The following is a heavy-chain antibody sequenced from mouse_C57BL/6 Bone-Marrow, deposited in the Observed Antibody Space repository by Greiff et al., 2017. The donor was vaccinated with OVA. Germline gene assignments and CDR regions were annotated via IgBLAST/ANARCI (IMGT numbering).Heavy chain of an antibody. J-gene: IGHJ2*01. D-gene: IGHD1-1*01. CDR1: GYTFTSYG. CDR3: ASYYYGSSYPFDY. V-gene: IGHV1-81*01. Sequence: VKLQESGAELARPGASVKLSCKASGYTFTSYGISWVKQRTGQGLEWIGEIYPRSGNTYYNEKFKGKATLTADKSSSTAYMELRSLTSEDSAVYFCASYYYGSSYPFDYWGQGTTLTVSS. CDR2: IYPRSGNT.